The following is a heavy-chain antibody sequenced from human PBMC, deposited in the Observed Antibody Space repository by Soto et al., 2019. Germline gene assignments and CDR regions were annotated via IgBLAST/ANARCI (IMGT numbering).Heavy chain of an antibody. CDR1: GFNFSASA. CDR3: TRYDTFDS. CDR2: IRSKAHGYAT. J-gene: IGHJ4*02. Sequence: EVHLEESGGGLVQPGGSLKLSCAASGFNFSASAMHWVRQPSGKGLEWVGRIRSKAHGYATGYAASVKGRFTISRDDSKNTAFLQLNSLRTEDTAVYSCTRYDTFDSWGQGALVTVSS. V-gene: IGHV3-73*02. D-gene: IGHD3-9*01.